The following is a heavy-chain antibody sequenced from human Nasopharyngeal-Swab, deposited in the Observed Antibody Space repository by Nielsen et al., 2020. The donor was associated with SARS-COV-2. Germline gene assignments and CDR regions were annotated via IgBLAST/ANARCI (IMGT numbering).Heavy chain of an antibody. Sequence: SETLSLTCAVSGYSISSGYYWGWIRQPPGKGLEWIGSIYHSGRTYYNPSLKSRVTISVDTSKNQFSLKLSSVTAADTAVYYCARHVEDIVVVPAAARGYYYYYMDVWGKGTTVTVSS. CDR3: ARHVEDIVVVPAAARGYYYYYMDV. V-gene: IGHV4-38-2*01. CDR2: IYHSGRT. CDR1: GYSISSGYY. J-gene: IGHJ6*03. D-gene: IGHD2-2*01.